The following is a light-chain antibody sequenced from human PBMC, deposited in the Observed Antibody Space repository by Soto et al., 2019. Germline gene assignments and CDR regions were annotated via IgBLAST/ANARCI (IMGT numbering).Light chain of an antibody. J-gene: IGKJ4*01. CDR2: DAS. CDR3: QQFSSYPLT. CDR1: QTVRNNY. V-gene: IGKV3-20*01. Sequence: EFVLTQSPGTLSLSPGERATLSCRASQTVRNNYLAWYQQKPGQAPKLLIYDASSRATGIPDRFSGGGSGTDFILTISRVEPEDFAVYYCQQFSSYPLTFGGGTKVEIK.